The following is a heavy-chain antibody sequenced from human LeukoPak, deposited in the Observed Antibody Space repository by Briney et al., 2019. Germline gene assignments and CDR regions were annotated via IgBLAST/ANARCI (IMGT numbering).Heavy chain of an antibody. CDR2: ISGSGGST. CDR3: AKVRITMIVVGANYDY. CDR1: GFTFSSYS. J-gene: IGHJ4*02. V-gene: IGHV3-23*01. D-gene: IGHD3-22*01. Sequence: GGSLRLSCAASGFTFSSYSMSWVRHAPGKGLEWVSAISGSGGSTYYADSVKGRFTISRDNSKNTLYLQMSSLRAEDTAVYYCAKVRITMIVVGANYDYWGQGTLVTVSS.